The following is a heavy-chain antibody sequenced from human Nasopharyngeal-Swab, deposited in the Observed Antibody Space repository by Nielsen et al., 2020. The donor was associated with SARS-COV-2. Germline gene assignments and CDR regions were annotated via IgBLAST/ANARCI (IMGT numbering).Heavy chain of an antibody. CDR2: IGGVGSPT. J-gene: IGHJ4*02. D-gene: IGHD7-27*01. Sequence: LKISCAASEFTFRSYAISWVRQAPGKGLEWVSAIGGVGSPTFYADSVKGRFTISRDNSKNMLFLQMNSLTADDTAVYYCAKHSPHSPPGDRVFDYWGQGTLVTVSS. CDR3: AKHSPHSPPGDRVFDY. CDR1: EFTFRSYA. V-gene: IGHV3-23*01.